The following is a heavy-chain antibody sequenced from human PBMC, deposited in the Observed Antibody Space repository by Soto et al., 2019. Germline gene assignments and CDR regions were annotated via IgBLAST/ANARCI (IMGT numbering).Heavy chain of an antibody. CDR1: GFTFSSYA. Sequence: VGSLRLSCAASGFTFSSYAMSWVRQAPGKGLEWVSAISGSGVSTYYADSVKGRFTISRDNSKNTLYLQMNSLRAEDTAVYYCAKDGRWARATVTPLPYDAFDIWGQGTMLTVSS. D-gene: IGHD3-16*01. CDR3: AKDGRWARATVTPLPYDAFDI. V-gene: IGHV3-23*01. CDR2: ISGSGVST. J-gene: IGHJ3*02.